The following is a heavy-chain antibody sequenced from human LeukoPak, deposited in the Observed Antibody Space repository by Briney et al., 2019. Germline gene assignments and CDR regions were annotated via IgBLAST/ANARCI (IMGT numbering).Heavy chain of an antibody. D-gene: IGHD1-26*01. Sequence: PSETLSLTCAVYGGSFSGYYWSWIRQPPGKGLEWIGEINHSGSTNYNPSLKSRVTISVDTSKNQFSLQLNSVTPEDTAVYYCARDSSGSFASFDPWGQGTLVTVSS. V-gene: IGHV4-34*01. J-gene: IGHJ5*02. CDR1: GGSFSGYY. CDR2: INHSGST. CDR3: ARDSSGSFASFDP.